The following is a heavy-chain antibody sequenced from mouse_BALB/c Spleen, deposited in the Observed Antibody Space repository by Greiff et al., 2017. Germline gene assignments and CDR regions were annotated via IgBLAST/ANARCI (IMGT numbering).Heavy chain of an antibody. D-gene: IGHD2-3*01. V-gene: IGHV3-6*02. CDR1: GYSITSGYY. CDR2: ISYDGSN. Sequence: EVKLQESGPGLVKPSQSLSLTCSVTGYSITSGYYWNWIRQFPGNKLEWMGYISYDGSNNYNPSLKNRISITRDTSKNQFFLKLNSVTTEDTATYDSARAVDGYPIAYWGQGTLVTVSA. J-gene: IGHJ3*01. CDR3: ARAVDGYPIAY.